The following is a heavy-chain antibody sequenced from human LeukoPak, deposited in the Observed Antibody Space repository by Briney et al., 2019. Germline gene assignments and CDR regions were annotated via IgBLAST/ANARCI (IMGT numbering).Heavy chain of an antibody. J-gene: IGHJ4*02. Sequence: PGGSLRLSCEASGFNFRDHDMAWVRQAPGKGLEWVSAISGSGGSTYYADSVKGRFTISRDNSKNTLYLQMNSLRAEDTAVYYCAKGGNWNGLNYFDYWGQGTLVTVSS. D-gene: IGHD1-1*01. CDR3: AKGGNWNGLNYFDY. CDR2: ISGSGGST. V-gene: IGHV3-23*01. CDR1: GFNFRDHD.